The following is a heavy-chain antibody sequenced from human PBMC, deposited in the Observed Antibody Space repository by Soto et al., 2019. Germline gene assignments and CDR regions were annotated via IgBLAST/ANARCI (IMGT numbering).Heavy chain of an antibody. D-gene: IGHD3-16*01. CDR1: GFTFSISA. J-gene: IGHJ5*02. CDR3: GRTFRDGLLGLDP. Sequence: GGSLRLSCAACGFTFSISAMPLSCQAQGKGLVWLSRLCHDGTIAIYSDSVKGRFSISRDIAKNTLYLQMTSLRAEDAAIYYCGRTFRDGLLGLDPWGQGTLVTVSS. V-gene: IGHV3-74*01. CDR2: LCHDGTIA.